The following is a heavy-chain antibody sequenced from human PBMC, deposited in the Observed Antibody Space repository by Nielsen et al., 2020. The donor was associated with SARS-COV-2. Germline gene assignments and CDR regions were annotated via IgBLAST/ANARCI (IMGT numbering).Heavy chain of an antibody. D-gene: IGHD1-26*01. Sequence: ASVKVSCKASGYTFTRYYMHWVRQAPGQGLEWMGLITPSDGSTSYAQRFEGRVTMTRDMSTSTVYMELSSLRSEDTAVYYCAREIMGTTNDAFDVWGQGTNVTISS. CDR1: GYTFTRYY. CDR3: AREIMGTTNDAFDV. CDR2: ITPSDGST. J-gene: IGHJ3*01. V-gene: IGHV1-46*01.